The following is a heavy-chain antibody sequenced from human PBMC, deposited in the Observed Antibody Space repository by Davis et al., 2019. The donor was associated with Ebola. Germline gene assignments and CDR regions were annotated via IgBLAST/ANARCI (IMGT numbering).Heavy chain of an antibody. Sequence: GGSLRLSCAASGFTFSSYGMHWVRQAPGKGLEWVAVISYDGSNKYYADSVKGRFTISRDNSKNTLYLKMNSLRAEDTAVYYCAKDRGGRGGYFDYWGQGTLVTVSS. J-gene: IGHJ4*02. V-gene: IGHV3-30*18. D-gene: IGHD3-10*01. CDR3: AKDRGGRGGYFDY. CDR2: ISYDGSNK. CDR1: GFTFSSYG.